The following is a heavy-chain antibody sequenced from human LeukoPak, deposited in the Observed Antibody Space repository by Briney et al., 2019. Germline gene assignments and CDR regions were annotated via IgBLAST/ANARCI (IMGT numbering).Heavy chain of an antibody. CDR2: ISGSGGST. CDR3: AKDRLLNCRGDCYIFDY. V-gene: IGHV3-23*01. CDR1: GFTFSSYA. D-gene: IGHD2-21*02. J-gene: IGHJ4*02. Sequence: GGSLRLSCAASGFTFSSYAMSWVRQAPGKGLEWVSAISGSGGSTYYADSVKGRFTISRDNSKNTLYLQVNGLRTEDTAVYYCAKDRLLNCRGDCYIFDYWGRGTVVTVSS.